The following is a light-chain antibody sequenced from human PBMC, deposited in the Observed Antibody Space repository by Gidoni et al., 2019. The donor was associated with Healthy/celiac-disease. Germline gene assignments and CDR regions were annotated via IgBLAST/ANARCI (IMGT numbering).Light chain of an antibody. V-gene: IGKV3-20*01. J-gene: IGKJ1*01. CDR3: QQYGSSPT. CDR1: QSVRSSY. Sequence: LALTHSPGPLSLSPGERATLSCSASQSVRSSYLAWYQQKPGQAPRLLIYGASSRATGIPDRVSGSGSGTDFTLTISRLEPEDVAVYYCQQYGSSPTFGQGTKVEIK. CDR2: GAS.